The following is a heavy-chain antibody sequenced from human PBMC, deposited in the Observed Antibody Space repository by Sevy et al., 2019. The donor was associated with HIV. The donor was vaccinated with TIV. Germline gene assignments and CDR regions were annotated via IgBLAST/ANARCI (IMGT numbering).Heavy chain of an antibody. CDR3: AKGDTSTRYDYDGMDV. Sequence: GGSLRLSCAASGFTFSNFGMSWVRQAPGKGLEWVSTISGSGGTTYYADSVKGRFTISRDNSKKTLYLQMSSLRAEDMALYYCAKGDTSTRYDYDGMDVWGQGTAVTVSS. CDR2: ISGSGGTT. D-gene: IGHD2-2*01. J-gene: IGHJ6*02. CDR1: GFTFSNFG. V-gene: IGHV3-23*01.